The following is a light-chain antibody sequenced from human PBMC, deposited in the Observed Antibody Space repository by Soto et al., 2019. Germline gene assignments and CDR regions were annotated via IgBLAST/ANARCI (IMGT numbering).Light chain of an antibody. CDR1: SSDVGGYDY. CDR2: EVT. V-gene: IGLV2-8*01. J-gene: IGLJ2*01. Sequence: QSALTQPPSASGSPGQSVAISCTGTSSDVGGYDYVSWYQQHPGKAPKLMIHEVTKRPSGVPDRFSGSKSGNTASLTVSGLQAEDEADYYCSSYGGNNNLLFGGGTQLTVL. CDR3: SSYGGNNNLL.